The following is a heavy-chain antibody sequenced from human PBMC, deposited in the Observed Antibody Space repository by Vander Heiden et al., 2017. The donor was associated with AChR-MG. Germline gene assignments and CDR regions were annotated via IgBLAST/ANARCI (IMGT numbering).Heavy chain of an antibody. D-gene: IGHD5-18*01. CDR3: ARAPQLWFPFDY. V-gene: IGHV1-18*01. CDR2: ISAYNGNT. Sequence: QVQLVQSGAEVKKPGASGKVSCKASGYTFTSYGSSWVRQAPGQGIEWMGWISAYNGNTNYAQKLQGRVTMTTDTSTSTAYMELRSLRSDDTAGYYCARAPQLWFPFDYWGQGTLVTVSS. CDR1: GYTFTSYG. J-gene: IGHJ4*02.